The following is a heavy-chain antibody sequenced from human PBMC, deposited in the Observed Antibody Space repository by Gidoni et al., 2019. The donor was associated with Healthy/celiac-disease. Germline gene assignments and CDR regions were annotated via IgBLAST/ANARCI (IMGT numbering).Heavy chain of an antibody. CDR1: GFTFSLYA. J-gene: IGHJ3*02. D-gene: IGHD1-26*01. V-gene: IGHV3-23*01. Sequence: EVQLLESGGGLVQPGGSLRLSCAASGFTFSLYAMSWVRQAPGKGLEWVSAISGSGGSTYYADSVKGRFTSSRDNSKNTLYLKMSSLRAEDTAVYYCAKGGGGSYYFRMDAFDIWGQGTMVTVSS. CDR3: AKGGGGSYYFRMDAFDI. CDR2: ISGSGGST.